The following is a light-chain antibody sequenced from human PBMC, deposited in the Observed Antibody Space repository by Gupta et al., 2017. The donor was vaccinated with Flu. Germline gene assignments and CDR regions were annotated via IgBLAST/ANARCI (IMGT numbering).Light chain of an antibody. V-gene: IGKV1-17*01. CDR3: RQDYTYPWT. Sequence: PSSLSASVGDRVTITCRASQDIRNDLVWNQQKPGKAPKRLIYAASTLQSGVPSRFSGSGSGTEFTLTISSLQPEDFATYYCRQDYTYPWTFGQGTKVEIK. CDR1: QDIRND. CDR2: AAS. J-gene: IGKJ1*01.